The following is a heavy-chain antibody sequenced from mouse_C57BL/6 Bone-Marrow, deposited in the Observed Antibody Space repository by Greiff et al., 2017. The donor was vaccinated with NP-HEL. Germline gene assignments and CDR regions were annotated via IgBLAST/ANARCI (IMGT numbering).Heavy chain of an antibody. V-gene: IGHV5-4*01. J-gene: IGHJ4*01. CDR1: GFTFSSYA. Sequence: EVQLMESGGGLVKPGGSLKLSCAASGFTFSSYAMSWVRQTPEKRLEWVATISDGGSYTYYPDNVKGRFTISRDNAKNNLYLQMSHLTSEDTALYYCASDSRYYDYDVDYAMDDWGQGTSVTVSS. D-gene: IGHD2-4*01. CDR3: ASDSRYYDYDVDYAMDD. CDR2: ISDGGSYT.